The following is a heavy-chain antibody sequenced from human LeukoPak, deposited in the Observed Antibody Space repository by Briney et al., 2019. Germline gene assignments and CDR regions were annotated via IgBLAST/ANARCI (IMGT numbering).Heavy chain of an antibody. V-gene: IGHV5-51*01. CDR1: GYGITSYW. Sequence: GESLKISRTGSGYGITSYWSGWVRQRRGTGLKNMGIIHPGDSETKYSPSFQGQVTISADRSISTAYLQWSSLKASDTAMYYCARLGNYGDYGDYWGQGTLVAVS. CDR3: ARLGNYGDYGDY. D-gene: IGHD4-17*01. CDR2: IHPGDSET. J-gene: IGHJ4*02.